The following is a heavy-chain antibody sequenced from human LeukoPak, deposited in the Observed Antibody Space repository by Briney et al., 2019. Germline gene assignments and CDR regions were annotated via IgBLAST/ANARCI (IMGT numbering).Heavy chain of an antibody. J-gene: IGHJ4*02. Sequence: PGGSLRLSCAASGFTFSSYSMNWVRQAPGKGLEWVSSISGSSSYIYYADSVRGRFTISRDNSKNTLYLQMNSLRAEDTAVYYCARETAYYDSSGYPNYWGQGTLVTVSS. CDR2: ISGSSSYI. CDR3: ARETAYYDSSGYPNY. V-gene: IGHV3-21*01. D-gene: IGHD3-22*01. CDR1: GFTFSSYS.